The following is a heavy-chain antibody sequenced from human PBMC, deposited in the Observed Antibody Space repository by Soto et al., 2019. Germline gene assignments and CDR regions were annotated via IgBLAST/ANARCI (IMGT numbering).Heavy chain of an antibody. J-gene: IGHJ4*02. D-gene: IGHD4-17*01. CDR2: ISWKSGNI. V-gene: IGHV3-9*01. CDR1: GFTFDDDA. Sequence: EVHLVESGGGLVQPGRSLRLSCAASGFTFDDDAMHWVRQAPGKGLEWVSGISWKSGNIGYADSVKGRFTISRDKGKMSLYLQMNSLKTEDTALYYCARTPPYGDDYWGQGTLVTVSS. CDR3: ARTPPYGDDY.